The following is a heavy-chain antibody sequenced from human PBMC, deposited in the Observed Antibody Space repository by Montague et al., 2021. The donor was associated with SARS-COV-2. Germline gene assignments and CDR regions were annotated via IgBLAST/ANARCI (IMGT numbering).Heavy chain of an antibody. Sequence: PALVKPTQTLTLTCTFSGFSLSTSGMCVSWIRQPPGKALEWLARIDWDDDKYYSTSLKTKLTISKDTYKNQVVLTMTNMDPVDTATYYCARMTVAGIPFDYWGQGTLVTVSS. CDR2: IDWDDDK. J-gene: IGHJ4*02. V-gene: IGHV2-70*11. CDR3: ARMTVAGIPFDY. CDR1: GFSLSTSGMC. D-gene: IGHD6-19*01.